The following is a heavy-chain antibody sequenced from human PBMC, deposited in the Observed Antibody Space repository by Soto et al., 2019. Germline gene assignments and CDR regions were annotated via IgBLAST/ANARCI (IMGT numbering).Heavy chain of an antibody. V-gene: IGHV3-7*01. J-gene: IGHJ4*01. CDR3: ARDSVYGSGASVNHYLDF. CDR2: KRLEGSEK. D-gene: IGHD3-10*01. Sequence: GESLRLACAASGFTFSFYWMSWVRQAQGKGLEWLGTKRLEGSEKMYRYTVKGRFTMSTDNAKNSLYLQMDSLGAEDTAVYCCARDSVYGSGASVNHYLDFWGRGTLVTVSS. CDR1: GFTFSFYW.